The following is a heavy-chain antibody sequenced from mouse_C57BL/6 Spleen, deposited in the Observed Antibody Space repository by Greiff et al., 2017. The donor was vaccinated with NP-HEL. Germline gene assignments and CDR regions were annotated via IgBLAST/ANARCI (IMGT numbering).Heavy chain of an antibody. D-gene: IGHD1-1*01. CDR3: ARGGVITPFAY. V-gene: IGHV1-69*01. J-gene: IGHJ3*01. CDR2: IDPSDSYT. Sequence: QVQLQQPGAELVMPGASVKLSCKASGYTFTSYWMHWVKQRPGQGLEWIGEIDPSDSYTNYNQKFKGKSTLTVDKSSSTAYMQLSSLTSEDSAVYYCARGGVITPFAYWGQGTLVTVSA. CDR1: GYTFTSYW.